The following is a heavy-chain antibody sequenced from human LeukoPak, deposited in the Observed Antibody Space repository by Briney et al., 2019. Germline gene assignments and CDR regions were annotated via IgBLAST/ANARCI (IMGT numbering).Heavy chain of an antibody. CDR3: ARGSTSDWPLDH. V-gene: IGHV1-18*01. CDR2: IDADNGGT. CDR1: GYTFTSYG. D-gene: IGHD6-19*01. Sequence: ASVKVSCKASGYTFTSYGISWVRQAPGQGLEWMGWIDADNGGTRYSQNFQGRVTITRDTSASTVYMELSSLRSEDTAVYYCARGSTSDWPLDHWGQETLVTISS. J-gene: IGHJ4*02.